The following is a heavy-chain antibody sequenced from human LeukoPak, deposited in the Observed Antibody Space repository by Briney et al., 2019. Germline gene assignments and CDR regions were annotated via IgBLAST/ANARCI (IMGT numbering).Heavy chain of an antibody. CDR3: ARGGGSTVTTFDYYYYYMDV. Sequence: PSETLSLTCAVYGGSFSGYYWSWIRQPPGKGLEWIGEINHSGSTNYNPSLKSRVTISVDTSKNQFSLKLSSVTAADTAVYYCARGGGSTVTTFDYYYYYMDVWGKGTTVTVSS. V-gene: IGHV4-34*01. CDR1: GGSFSGYY. D-gene: IGHD4-11*01. CDR2: INHSGST. J-gene: IGHJ6*03.